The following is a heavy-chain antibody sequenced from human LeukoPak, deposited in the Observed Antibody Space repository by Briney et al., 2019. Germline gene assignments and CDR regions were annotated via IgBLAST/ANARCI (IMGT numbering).Heavy chain of an antibody. J-gene: IGHJ4*02. CDR1: GFTFSSYE. CDR3: ARDVNVKTIQLWPVGFDY. Sequence: GGSLRLSCAASGFTFSSYEMNWVRQAPGKGPEWVSYISNSGGTICYADSVKGRFTISRDNAKNSLYLQMNSLRAEDTAVYYCARDVNVKTIQLWPVGFDYWGQGTLVTVSS. CDR2: ISNSGGTI. V-gene: IGHV3-48*03. D-gene: IGHD5-18*01.